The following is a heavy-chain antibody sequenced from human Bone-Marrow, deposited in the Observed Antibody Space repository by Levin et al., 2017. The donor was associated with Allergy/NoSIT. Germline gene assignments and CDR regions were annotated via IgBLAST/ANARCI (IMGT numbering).Heavy chain of an antibody. Sequence: ASVKVSCKASGYTFTSYYMHWVRQAPGQGLEWMGIINPSGGSTSYAQKFQGRVTMTRDTSTSTVYMELSSLRSEDTAVYYCARMKLVATIQRGADFDYWGQGTLVTVSS. V-gene: IGHV1-46*01. J-gene: IGHJ4*02. CDR2: INPSGGST. D-gene: IGHD5-12*01. CDR1: GYTFTSYY. CDR3: ARMKLVATIQRGADFDY.